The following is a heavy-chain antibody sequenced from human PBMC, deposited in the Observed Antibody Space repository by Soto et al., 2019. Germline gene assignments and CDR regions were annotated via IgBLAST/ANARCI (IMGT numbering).Heavy chain of an antibody. J-gene: IGHJ4*02. CDR1: GFTISDYY. D-gene: IGHD4-4*01. CDR3: AKVRGNYDTYQFEH. Sequence: EVQLVESGGGLVQPGGSLRLSCAASGFTISDYYMDWVRQAPGKGLEWVGRIRKKVNSYTTEYAASVKGRFTISRDDSKNSLYLQMNSLKTEDTAVYYCAKVRGNYDTYQFEHWGQGTLVTVSS. CDR2: IRKKVNSYTT. V-gene: IGHV3-72*01.